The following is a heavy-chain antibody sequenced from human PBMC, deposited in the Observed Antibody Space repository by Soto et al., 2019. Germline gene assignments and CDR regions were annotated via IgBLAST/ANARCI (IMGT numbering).Heavy chain of an antibody. CDR3: ARDRDPIWSGYYSSGWFDP. Sequence: ASVKVFCKASGYTFTSYDINWVRQATGQGLEGMGWMNPNSGNTGYAQKFQGRVTMTRNTSISTAYMELSSLRSEDTAVYYCARDRDPIWSGYYSSGWFDPWGQGTLVTVSS. CDR2: MNPNSGNT. J-gene: IGHJ5*02. V-gene: IGHV1-8*01. D-gene: IGHD3-3*01. CDR1: GYTFTSYD.